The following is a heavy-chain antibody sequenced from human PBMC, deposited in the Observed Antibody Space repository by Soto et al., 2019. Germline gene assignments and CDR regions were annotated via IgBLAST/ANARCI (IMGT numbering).Heavy chain of an antibody. CDR3: AKFNGYYYKYQYMDV. J-gene: IGHJ6*03. CDR2: IIGSGGNT. D-gene: IGHD2-8*01. CDR1: GFTFGSYA. V-gene: IGHV3-23*01. Sequence: EVQVLESGGDMAQPGGSLRLSCAASGFTFGSYAMGWVRQAPEKGLEWVSAIIGSGGNTYDSDSVKGRFTTSRDNSKNTLYLQMNSLRAEDTAVYFCAKFNGYYYKYQYMDVWGKGTTVTVSS.